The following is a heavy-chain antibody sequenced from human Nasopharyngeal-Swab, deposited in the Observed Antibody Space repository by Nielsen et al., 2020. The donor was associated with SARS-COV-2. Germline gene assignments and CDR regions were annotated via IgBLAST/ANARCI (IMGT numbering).Heavy chain of an antibody. CDR1: GYSFTSNW. CDR2: IYPGDSDT. Sequence: GESLKISCKVSGYSFTSNWIGWVRQMPGKGLGWMAIIYPGDSDTRYSPSFQGQVTISADKSISTAYLQWSSLKASDTAMYFCARGSRDGYFFDYWGQGTLVTVSS. D-gene: IGHD5-24*01. J-gene: IGHJ4*02. CDR3: ARGSRDGYFFDY. V-gene: IGHV5-51*01.